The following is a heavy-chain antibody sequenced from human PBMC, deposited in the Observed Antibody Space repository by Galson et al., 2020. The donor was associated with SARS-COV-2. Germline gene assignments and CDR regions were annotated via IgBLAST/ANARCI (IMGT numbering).Heavy chain of an antibody. D-gene: IGHD3-10*01. CDR3: ARVLWFGEFRATYDALYI. V-gene: IGHV3-21*01. Sequence: RGSLRLSCAASGFTFSSYSMNWVRQAPGKGLEWVSSISSSSSYIYYADSVKGRFTISRDNAKNSLYLQMNSLRAEDTAVYYCARVLWFGEFRATYDALYIWGQGIMVTVSS. CDR2: ISSSSSYI. CDR1: GFTFSSYS. J-gene: IGHJ3*02.